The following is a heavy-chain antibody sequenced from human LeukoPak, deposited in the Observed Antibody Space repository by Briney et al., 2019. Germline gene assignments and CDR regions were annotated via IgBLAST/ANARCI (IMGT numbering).Heavy chain of an antibody. CDR2: ISYDGSNK. CDR1: GFTFSSYA. J-gene: IGHJ4*02. Sequence: GGSLRLSCAASGFTFSSYAMHWVRQAPGKGLEWVAVISYDGSNKYYADSVKGRFTISRGNSKNTLYLQMNSLRAEDTAVYYCASSSSPFAAGTYWGQGTLVTVSS. V-gene: IGHV3-30*04. CDR3: ASSSSPFAAGTY. D-gene: IGHD6-13*01.